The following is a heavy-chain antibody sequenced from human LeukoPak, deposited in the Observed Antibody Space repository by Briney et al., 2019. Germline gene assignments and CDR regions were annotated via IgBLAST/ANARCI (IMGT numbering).Heavy chain of an antibody. CDR1: GYTFTSYY. CDR2: INPSGCIT. V-gene: IGHV1-46*01. J-gene: IGHJ2*01. CDR3: ARRRTSVVVVAATDTDFDL. Sequence: SEKVSCKASGYTFTSYYMHWVRQAPGQGIEWMGIINPSGCITSYTQKFHCRVTITTHTSTTTVYTQLTSLTSEDTAVYYFARRRTSVVVVAATDTDFDLWGRGTLVTVSS. D-gene: IGHD2-15*01.